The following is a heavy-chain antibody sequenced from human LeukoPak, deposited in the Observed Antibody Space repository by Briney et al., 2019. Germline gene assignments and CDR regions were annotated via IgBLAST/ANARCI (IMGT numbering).Heavy chain of an antibody. V-gene: IGHV3-64*01. CDR1: GFPFSIYA. D-gene: IGHD3-9*01. CDR2: ISSNGGST. CDR3: ARHELANMYYDILTGYYTRVLSFRNRNWSDP. J-gene: IGHJ5*02. Sequence: TGGSLRLSCAASGFPFSIYAMHWVRPAPGKGLEYVSAISSNGGSTYYANSVKGRFTISRDNSKNTLFLQMGSLRAEDMAVYYCARHELANMYYDILTGYYTRVLSFRNRNWSDPWGQGTLVTVSS.